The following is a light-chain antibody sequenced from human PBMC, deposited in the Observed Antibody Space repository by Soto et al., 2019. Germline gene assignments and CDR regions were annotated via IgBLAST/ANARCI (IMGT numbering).Light chain of an antibody. CDR1: QNIRDF. CDR3: QQTYSTPPT. CDR2: SAS. J-gene: IGKJ1*01. Sequence: DIQMTQSPSTLSASIGDRITITCRASQNIRDFLNWYQQKPGKAPELLIFSASSLQSGVPSRFSGSGSGTDFTLTIGSLQREDFATYFCQQTYSTPPTFGQGTRVEI. V-gene: IGKV1-39*01.